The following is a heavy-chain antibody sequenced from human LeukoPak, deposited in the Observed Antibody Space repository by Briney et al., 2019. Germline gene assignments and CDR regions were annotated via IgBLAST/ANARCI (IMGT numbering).Heavy chain of an antibody. D-gene: IGHD3-10*01. CDR3: ARVEYYYGSGSYYGMDV. J-gene: IGHJ6*02. CDR2: ISAYNGNT. Sequence: ASVKVSCKPSGYTFTSYGISWVRQAPGQGLEWMGWISAYNGNTNYAQKLQGRVTMTTDTSTSTAYMELRSLRSDDTAVYYCARVEYYYGSGSYYGMDVWGQGTTVTVSS. CDR1: GYTFTSYG. V-gene: IGHV1-18*01.